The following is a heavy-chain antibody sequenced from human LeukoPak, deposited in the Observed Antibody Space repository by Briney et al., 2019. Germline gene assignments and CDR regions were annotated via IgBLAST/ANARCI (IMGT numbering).Heavy chain of an antibody. CDR2: INHSGST. CDR3: ARGGWAISTPRGIFDY. Sequence: SETLSLTCAVYGGSFSGYYRSWIRQPPGKGLEWIGEINHSGSTNYNPSLKSRVTISVDTSKNQFSLKLSSVTAADTAVYYCARGGWAISTPRGIFDYWGQGTLVTVSS. V-gene: IGHV4-34*01. J-gene: IGHJ4*02. CDR1: GGSFSGYY. D-gene: IGHD1-26*01.